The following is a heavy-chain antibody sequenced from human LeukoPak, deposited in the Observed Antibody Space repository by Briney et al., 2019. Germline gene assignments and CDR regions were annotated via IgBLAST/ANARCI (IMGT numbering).Heavy chain of an antibody. D-gene: IGHD4-17*01. J-gene: IGHJ4*02. V-gene: IGHV3-48*01. CDR3: ARDLFTVTHDY. CDR2: ISSSSSTI. Sequence: GGSLRLSCAASGFTFSSYSMNWVRQAPGKGLEWVSYISSSSSTIYYADSVKGRFTISRDSSKNTVYLQMNSLRAEDTAVYYCARDLFTVTHDYWGQGALVTVSS. CDR1: GFTFSSYS.